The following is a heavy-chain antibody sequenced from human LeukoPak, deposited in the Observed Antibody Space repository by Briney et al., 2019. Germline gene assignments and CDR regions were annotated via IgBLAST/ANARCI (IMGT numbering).Heavy chain of an antibody. J-gene: IGHJ6*03. CDR1: GFIFSSFG. CDR2: IRYDGGNK. D-gene: IGHD1-1*01. CDR3: ARGWTNFYYMDV. Sequence: GGSLRLSCAASGFIFSSFGMHWVRQAPGKGLEWVAFIRYDGGNKYYTDSVKGRFTISRDNSKNTLYLQMESLRAEDTAVFYCARGWTNFYYMDVWGTGTTVTISS. V-gene: IGHV3-30*02.